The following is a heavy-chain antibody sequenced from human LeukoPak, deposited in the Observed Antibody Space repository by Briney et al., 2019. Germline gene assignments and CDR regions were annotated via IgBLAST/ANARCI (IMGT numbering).Heavy chain of an antibody. CDR1: GGSISSYY. CDR3: ARQWLVPEPNTGAAFDI. V-gene: IGHV4-59*01. J-gene: IGHJ3*02. CDR2: IYYSGST. Sequence: SETLSLTCTVSGGSISSYYWSWIRQPPGKGLEWIGYIYYSGSTNYNPSLKGRVTISVDTSKNQFSLKLSSVTAADTAVYYCARQWLVPEPNTGAAFDIWGQGTMVTVSS. D-gene: IGHD6-19*01.